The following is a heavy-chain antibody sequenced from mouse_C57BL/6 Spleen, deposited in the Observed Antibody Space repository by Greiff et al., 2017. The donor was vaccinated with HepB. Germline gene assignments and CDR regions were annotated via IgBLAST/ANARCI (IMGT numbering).Heavy chain of an antibody. D-gene: IGHD3-3*01. Sequence: QVQLMESGPELVKPGASVKISCTASGYAFSSSWMNWVKQRPGKGLEWIGRIYPGDGDTNYNGKFKGKATMTADKSSSTAYMQLSSLTSEDSAVYFCARGDEGYWGQGTTLTVSA. V-gene: IGHV1-82*01. CDR3: ARGDEGY. J-gene: IGHJ2*01. CDR1: GYAFSSSW. CDR2: IYPGDGDT.